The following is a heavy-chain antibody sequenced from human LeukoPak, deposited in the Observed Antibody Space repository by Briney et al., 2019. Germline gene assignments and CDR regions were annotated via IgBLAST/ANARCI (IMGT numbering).Heavy chain of an antibody. Sequence: GESLKISCKGSGYSFTSYWIGWVRQMPGKGLEWMGIIYPGDSDTRYSPSFQGQVTISADKSISTAYLQWSSLKASDTAMYYSARLSGYCSSTSCYGFDPWGQGTLVTVSS. CDR3: ARLSGYCSSTSCYGFDP. J-gene: IGHJ5*02. CDR1: GYSFTSYW. D-gene: IGHD2-2*01. V-gene: IGHV5-51*01. CDR2: IYPGDSDT.